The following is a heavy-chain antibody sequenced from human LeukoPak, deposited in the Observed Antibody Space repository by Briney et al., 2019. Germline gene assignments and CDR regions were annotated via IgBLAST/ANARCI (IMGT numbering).Heavy chain of an antibody. V-gene: IGHV4-4*07. D-gene: IGHD2-8*01. Sequence: SETLSLTCTVSGGSISRYFWSWIRQPPGKGLEWIGRIYTSGSTNYNPSLKSRVTMSVDTSKNQFSLKLSSVTAADTAVYYCARETVLMVYDRYYYYYMDVWGKGTTVTVSS. CDR3: ARETVLMVYDRYYYYYMDV. CDR1: GGSISRYF. J-gene: IGHJ6*03. CDR2: IYTSGST.